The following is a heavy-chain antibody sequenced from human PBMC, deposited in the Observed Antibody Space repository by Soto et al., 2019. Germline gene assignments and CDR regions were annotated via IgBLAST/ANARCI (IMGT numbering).Heavy chain of an antibody. D-gene: IGHD4-17*01. J-gene: IGHJ5*02. V-gene: IGHV1-2*02. CDR2: INPNSGGT. Sequence: ASVKVSCKASGYTFTGYYMHWLRQAPGQGLEWMGWINPNSGGTNYAQKFQGKVTMTRDTSISTAYMELSRLRSADTAVYYCARDKATVTTYDPRFSRPQGFDPWGQGTLVTVSS. CDR1: GYTFTGYY. CDR3: ARDKATVTTYDPRFSRPQGFDP.